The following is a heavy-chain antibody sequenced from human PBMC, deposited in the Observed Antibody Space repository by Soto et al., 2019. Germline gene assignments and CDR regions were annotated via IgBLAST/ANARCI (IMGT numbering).Heavy chain of an antibody. CDR1: GGSISSGGYY. V-gene: IGHV4-31*03. J-gene: IGHJ5*02. D-gene: IGHD4-17*01. CDR3: ARGYGDYVGENWFDP. Sequence: SETLSLTCTVSGGSISSGGYYWSWIRQHPGKGLEWIGYIYYSGSTYYNPSLKSRVTISVDTSKNQFSLKLSSVTAADTAVYYCARGYGDYVGENWFDPWGQGTLVTVSS. CDR2: IYYSGST.